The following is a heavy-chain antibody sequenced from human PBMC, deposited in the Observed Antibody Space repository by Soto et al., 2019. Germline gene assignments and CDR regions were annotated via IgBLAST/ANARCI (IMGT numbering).Heavy chain of an antibody. CDR1: GYSFTSYG. CDR3: ARVNRGYSDGYEYTWFDT. Sequence: ASVKVSCKASGYSFTSYGISWVRRAPGQGLEWMGWISAYNGNTNYAQKLQGRVTMTTDTSTSTAYMELRSLRSDDTAVYYCARVNRGYSDGYEYTWFDTWGQETLVTVAS. V-gene: IGHV1-18*01. J-gene: IGHJ5*02. D-gene: IGHD5-18*01. CDR2: ISAYNGNT.